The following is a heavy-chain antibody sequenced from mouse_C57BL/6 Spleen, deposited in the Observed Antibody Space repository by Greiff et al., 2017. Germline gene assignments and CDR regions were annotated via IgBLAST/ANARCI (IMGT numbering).Heavy chain of an antibody. CDR3: ARKVLLRALFDY. CDR2: IDPSDSYT. V-gene: IGHV1-50*01. CDR1: GYTFTSYW. J-gene: IGHJ2*01. D-gene: IGHD1-1*01. Sequence: QVQLLQPGAGLVKPGASVKLSCKASGYTFTSYWMPWVNQRPGQGLEWIGEIDPSDSYTNYNQKFKGKATLTVVTSSSAAYMQLSSLTSEDSAVYYCARKVLLRALFDYWGQGTTLTVSS.